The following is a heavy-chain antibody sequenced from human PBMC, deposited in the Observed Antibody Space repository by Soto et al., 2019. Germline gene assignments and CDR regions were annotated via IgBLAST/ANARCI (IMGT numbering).Heavy chain of an antibody. J-gene: IGHJ4*02. CDR3: ARGVGVAGPTTPHFDY. CDR2: IIPIFGTA. CDR1: GGTFSSHA. V-gene: IGHV1-69*01. Sequence: QVQLVQSGAEVKKPGSSVKVSCKASGGTFSSHAISWVRQAPGQGLEWMGGIIPIFGTANYAQKFQGRVTITADESTSTAYVELSSLRSEDTAVYYCARGVGVAGPTTPHFDYWGQGTLVTVSS. D-gene: IGHD6-19*01.